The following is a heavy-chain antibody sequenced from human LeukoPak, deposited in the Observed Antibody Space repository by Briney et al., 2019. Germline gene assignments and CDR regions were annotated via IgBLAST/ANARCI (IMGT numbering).Heavy chain of an antibody. J-gene: IGHJ4*02. V-gene: IGHV3-48*03. CDR1: GFTFSNYE. CDR3: ARDYN. Sequence: TGGSLRLSCAASGFTFSNYEMNWVRQAPGKGLEWVSYISSSGGTMYYADSVKGRFTISRDNAKSSLYLQMNSLRAEDTAVYYCARDYNLGQGTLVTVSS. CDR2: ISSSGGTM.